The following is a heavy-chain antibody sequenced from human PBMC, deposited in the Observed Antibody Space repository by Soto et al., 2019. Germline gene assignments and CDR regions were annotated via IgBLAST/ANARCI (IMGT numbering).Heavy chain of an antibody. Sequence: PSETLSLTCAVSGGSISGSYYYWGLLRQSPGKGPEWIGYIYYSVSTYSNTSLKSRVTISVDTSKNQFSLKLSSVTAADTAVYYCARGRGGNRSHIFDYWGQGTLVTVYS. J-gene: IGHJ4*02. CDR2: IYYSVST. D-gene: IGHD2-15*01. V-gene: IGHV4-31*11. CDR1: GGSISGSYYY. CDR3: ARGRGGNRSHIFDY.